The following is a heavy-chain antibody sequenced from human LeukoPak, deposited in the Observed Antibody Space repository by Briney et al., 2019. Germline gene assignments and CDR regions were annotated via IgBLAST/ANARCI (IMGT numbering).Heavy chain of an antibody. V-gene: IGHV4-4*07. CDR1: GVSISSYY. CDR3: ARDEYAYGSGSEYYFDY. J-gene: IGHJ4*02. Sequence: PSETLSLTCTVSGVSISSYYWSWIRQPAGKGLEWIGRIYTSGNTNYNPSLKSRATMSVDTSKNQFSLKVSSVTAADTAVYYCARDEYAYGSGSEYYFDYWGQGTLVTVSS. CDR2: IYTSGNT. D-gene: IGHD3-10*01.